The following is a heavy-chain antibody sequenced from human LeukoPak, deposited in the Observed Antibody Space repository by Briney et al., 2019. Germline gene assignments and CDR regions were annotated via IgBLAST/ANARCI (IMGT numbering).Heavy chain of an antibody. CDR3: ARGEYCSGGSCYPYYYGMDV. D-gene: IGHD2-15*01. CDR1: GFTFSSYG. Sequence: GGSLRLSCAASGFTFSSYGVHWVRQAPGKGLEWVAVISYDGSNKYYADSVKGRFTISRDNSKNTLYLQMNSLRAEDTAVYYCARGEYCSGGSCYPYYYGMDVWGQGTTVTVSS. CDR2: ISYDGSNK. J-gene: IGHJ6*02. V-gene: IGHV3-30*03.